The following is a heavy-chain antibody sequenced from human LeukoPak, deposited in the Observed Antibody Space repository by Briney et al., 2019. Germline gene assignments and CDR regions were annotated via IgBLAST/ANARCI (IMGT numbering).Heavy chain of an antibody. J-gene: IGHJ2*01. Sequence: SETLSLTCAVSGYSISSDYYWGWIRQPPGKGLEWIGTISHSGSTFYNPSLKSRVTISVDTSKNQFSLNLSSVTAADTAVYFCARGLGYKPRYFDLWGRETLVIVSS. CDR2: ISHSGST. CDR3: ARGLGYKPRYFDL. D-gene: IGHD5-24*01. V-gene: IGHV4-38-2*01. CDR1: GYSISSDYY.